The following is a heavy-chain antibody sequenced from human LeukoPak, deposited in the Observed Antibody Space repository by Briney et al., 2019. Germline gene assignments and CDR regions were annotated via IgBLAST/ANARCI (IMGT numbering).Heavy chain of an antibody. V-gene: IGHV3-33*01. J-gene: IGHJ4*02. CDR1: GFTFSSYG. Sequence: PGGSLRLSCAASGFTFSSYGMHWVRQAPGKGLEWVAVIWYDGSNKYYADSVKGRFTISRDNSKNTLYLQMNSLRAEDTAVYYCARVTGIAVAAPLDYWGQGTLVTVSS. CDR2: IWYDGSNK. D-gene: IGHD6-19*01. CDR3: ARVTGIAVAAPLDY.